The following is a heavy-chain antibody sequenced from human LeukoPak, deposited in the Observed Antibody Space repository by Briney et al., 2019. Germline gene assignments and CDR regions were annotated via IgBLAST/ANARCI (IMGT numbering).Heavy chain of an antibody. CDR1: GYTFTSYG. D-gene: IGHD3-3*01. Sequence: ASVKVSCKASGYTFTSYGISWVRQAPGQGLEWMGWISASNGNTNYAQKLQGRVTMTTDTSTSTAYMELRSLRSDDTAVYYCARDSGLRFLEWLEYFDYWGQGTLVTVSS. CDR3: ARDSGLRFLEWLEYFDY. J-gene: IGHJ4*02. V-gene: IGHV1-18*01. CDR2: ISASNGNT.